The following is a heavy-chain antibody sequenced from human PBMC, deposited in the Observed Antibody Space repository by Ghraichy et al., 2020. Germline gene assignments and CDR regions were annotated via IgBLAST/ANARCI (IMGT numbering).Heavy chain of an antibody. CDR3: ARTYYDILTGYYSVDYYYGMDV. J-gene: IGHJ6*02. D-gene: IGHD3-9*01. Sequence: SVKVSCKASGGTFSSYAISWVRQAPGQGLEWMGRIIPILGIANYAQKFQGRVTITADKSTSTAYMELSSLRSEDTAVYYCARTYYDILTGYYSVDYYYGMDVWGQGTTVTVSS. CDR1: GGTFSSYA. CDR2: IIPILGIA. V-gene: IGHV1-69*04.